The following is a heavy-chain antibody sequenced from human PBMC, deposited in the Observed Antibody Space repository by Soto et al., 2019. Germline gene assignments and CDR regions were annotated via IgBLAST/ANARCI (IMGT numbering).Heavy chain of an antibody. CDR3: ARHWSSGDYGEKRLKPYYFDY. CDR2: IYYSGST. D-gene: IGHD4-17*01. Sequence: PSDTLSLTCTVSGGSISSSSYYWGWIRQPPGKGLEWIGSIYYSGSTYYNPSLKSRVTISVDTSKNQFSLKLSSVTAADTAVYYCARHWSSGDYGEKRLKPYYFDYWGQGTLVTVSS. V-gene: IGHV4-39*01. J-gene: IGHJ4*02. CDR1: GGSISSSSYY.